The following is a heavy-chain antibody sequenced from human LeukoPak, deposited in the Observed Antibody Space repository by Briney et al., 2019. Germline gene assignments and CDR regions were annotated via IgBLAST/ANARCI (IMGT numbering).Heavy chain of an antibody. CDR1: GFTFSSYS. V-gene: IGHV3-21*01. Sequence: GGSLRLSCAASGFTFSSYSMNWVRQAPGKGLEWVSSISSSSSYIYYADSVKGRFTISRDNAKNSLYLQMNSLRAEDTAVYYCARDLGGYYYDSHRWGQGTLVTVSS. J-gene: IGHJ4*02. CDR2: ISSSSSYI. CDR3: ARDLGGYYYDSHR. D-gene: IGHD3-22*01.